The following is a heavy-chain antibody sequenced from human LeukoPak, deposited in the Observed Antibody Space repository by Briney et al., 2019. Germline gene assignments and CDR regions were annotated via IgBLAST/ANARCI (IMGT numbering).Heavy chain of an antibody. D-gene: IGHD4-17*01. CDR3: ARQGAYGDYASQFDY. V-gene: IGHV4-34*01. J-gene: IGHJ4*02. Sequence: SETLSLTCAVYGGSFSGYYWSWIRQPPGKGLEWIGEINHSGSTNYNPSLKSRVTISVDTSKNQFSLKLSSVTAADTAVYYCARQGAYGDYASQFDYWGQGTLVTVSS. CDR1: GGSFSGYY. CDR2: INHSGST.